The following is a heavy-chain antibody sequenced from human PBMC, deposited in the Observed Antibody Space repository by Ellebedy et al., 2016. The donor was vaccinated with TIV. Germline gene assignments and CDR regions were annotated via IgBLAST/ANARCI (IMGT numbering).Heavy chain of an antibody. CDR3: ARDPYYYDSSGYYYEAD. D-gene: IGHD3-22*01. CDR1: GFTFSSYA. V-gene: IGHV3-23*01. CDR2: ISGSGGST. J-gene: IGHJ4*02. Sequence: PGGSLRLSCAASGFTFSSYAMSWVRQAPGKGLEWVSAISGSGGSTYYADSVKGRFTISRDNAKNSLYLQMNSLRAEDTAVYYCARDPYYYDSSGYYYEADWGQGTLVTVSS.